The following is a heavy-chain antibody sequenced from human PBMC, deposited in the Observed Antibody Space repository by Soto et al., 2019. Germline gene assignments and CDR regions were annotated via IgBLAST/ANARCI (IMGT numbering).Heavy chain of an antibody. D-gene: IGHD6-13*01. J-gene: IGHJ3*02. CDR1: GFTFSNAW. CDR3: TTEGIAAAGDDAFDI. CDR2: IKSKTDGGTT. V-gene: IGHV3-15*01. Sequence: GGSLRLSCAASGFTFSNAWMSWVRQAPGKGLEWVGRIKSKTDGGTTDYAAPVKGRFTISRDDSKNTLYLQMNSLKTEDTAVYYCTTEGIAAAGDDAFDIWGQGTMVTVSS.